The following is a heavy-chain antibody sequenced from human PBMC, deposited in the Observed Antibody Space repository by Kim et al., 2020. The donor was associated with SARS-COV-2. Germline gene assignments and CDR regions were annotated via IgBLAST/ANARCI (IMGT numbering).Heavy chain of an antibody. D-gene: IGHD3-3*01. CDR2: ISASGGST. V-gene: IGHV3-43*02. CDR3: AKSSRVLVFFDYFDY. J-gene: IGHJ4*02. Sequence: GGSLRLSCTASGFTFGGYAMNWVRQAPGKGLEWVSFISASGGSTYYADSVKGRFTISRDNRKNSLFLHMNSLRSEDMAFYYCAKSSRVLVFFDYFDYWGQGTLCTLSS. CDR1: GFTFGGYA.